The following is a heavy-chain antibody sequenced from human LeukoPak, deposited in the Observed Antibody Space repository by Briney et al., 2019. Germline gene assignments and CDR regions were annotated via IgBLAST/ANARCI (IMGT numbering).Heavy chain of an antibody. CDR2: ISLSVSPI. J-gene: IGHJ4*02. Sequence: PGGSLRLSCTASGFTFSSYSMNWVRQAPGKGPEWVSYISLSVSPISYADSVKGRFTISRDNAENSLYLQMNSLTVEDTAVYYCARDHDWAFDYWGQGTLVTVSS. D-gene: IGHD3-9*01. CDR3: ARDHDWAFDY. V-gene: IGHV3-48*04. CDR1: GFTFSSYS.